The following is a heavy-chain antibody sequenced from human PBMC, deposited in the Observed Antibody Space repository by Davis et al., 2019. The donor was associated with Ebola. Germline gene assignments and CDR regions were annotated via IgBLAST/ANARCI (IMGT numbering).Heavy chain of an antibody. CDR2: ISAYNGNT. CDR3: ARAVTMVLPSGWFDP. Sequence: VKVPCKASGYTFTRHGISWVRQAPGQGLEWMGWISAYNGNTNYAQNLQGRVTMTTDTSTSTAYMEVRSLRYDDTAVYYCARAVTMVLPSGWFDPWGQGTLVTVSS. V-gene: IGHV1-18*01. CDR1: GYTFTRHG. J-gene: IGHJ5*02. D-gene: IGHD3-10*01.